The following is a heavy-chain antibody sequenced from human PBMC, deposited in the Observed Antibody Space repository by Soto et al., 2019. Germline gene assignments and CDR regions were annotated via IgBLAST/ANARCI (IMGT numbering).Heavy chain of an antibody. D-gene: IGHD5-18*01. CDR1: GYSFTNNW. Sequence: GESLKISCKGSGYSFTNNWIGWMRQLPGKGLEWMGIICPGDSDTRYSPSFQGQVTISADKSISTAYLQWSSLKASDTAMYYCARLRDTAMVNDYSGQGTLVTVSS. J-gene: IGHJ4*02. V-gene: IGHV5-51*01. CDR2: ICPGDSDT. CDR3: ARLRDTAMVNDY.